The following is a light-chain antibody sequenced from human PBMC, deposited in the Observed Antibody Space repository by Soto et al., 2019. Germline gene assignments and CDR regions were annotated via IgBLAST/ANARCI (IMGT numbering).Light chain of an antibody. Sequence: DIQMTQAPSTLSASAGDRVTITCRASQSITIWLAWYQQKPGNAPKLLIYDASTLESGVPSRFSGSGSGTEFTLTISSLQPDDFATYYCQQFHSFPITFGQGTRLEIK. J-gene: IGKJ5*01. V-gene: IGKV1-5*01. CDR3: QQFHSFPIT. CDR1: QSITIW. CDR2: DAS.